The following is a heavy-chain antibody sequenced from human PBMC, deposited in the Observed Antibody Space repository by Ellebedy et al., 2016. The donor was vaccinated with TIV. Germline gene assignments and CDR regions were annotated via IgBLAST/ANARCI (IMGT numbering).Heavy chain of an antibody. CDR2: VSGDGGSK. D-gene: IGHD3-10*01. V-gene: IGHV3-43*02. CDR1: GFNYDEYA. CDR3: AKATRLSVAMVRGVMGY. Sequence: GESLKISCAASGFNYDEYAMHWVRQTPGKGLELVSFVSGDGGSKYYADSVKGRFNISRANSQNSLYLQMNSLRTEDSALYYCAKATRLSVAMVRGVMGYWGQGTLVTVSS. J-gene: IGHJ4*02.